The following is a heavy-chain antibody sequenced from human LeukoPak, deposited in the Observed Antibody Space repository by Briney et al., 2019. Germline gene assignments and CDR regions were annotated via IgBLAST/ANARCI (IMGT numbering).Heavy chain of an antibody. D-gene: IGHD4-11*01. Sequence: GGSLRLSCAASGFTFSSYSMNWVRQAPGKGLEWVSSISGSSVYIYYADSVQGRFTISRDNAKKSLFLQMNSLRAEDTAVYYCVRAMETTTVGPGYWGQGTLVTVSS. CDR1: GFTFSSYS. J-gene: IGHJ4*02. CDR2: ISGSSVYI. CDR3: VRAMETTTVGPGY. V-gene: IGHV3-21*01.